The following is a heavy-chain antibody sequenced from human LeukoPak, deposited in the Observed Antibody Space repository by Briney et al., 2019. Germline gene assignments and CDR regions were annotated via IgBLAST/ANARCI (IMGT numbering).Heavy chain of an antibody. CDR1: GGTFSSYA. J-gene: IGHJ4*02. CDR2: ISAYNGNT. V-gene: IGHV1-18*01. D-gene: IGHD6-13*01. Sequence: ASVKVSCKASGGTFSSYAISWVRQAPGQGLEWMGWISAYNGNTNYAQKLQGRVTMTTDTSTSTAYMELRSLRSDDTAVYYCARGILIAAADTFDYWGQGTLVTVSS. CDR3: ARGILIAAADTFDY.